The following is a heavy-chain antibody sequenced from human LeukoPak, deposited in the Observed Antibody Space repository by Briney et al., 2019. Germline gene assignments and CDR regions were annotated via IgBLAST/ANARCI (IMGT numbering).Heavy chain of an antibody. CDR2: ISYDGSNK. V-gene: IGHV3-30*18. Sequence: GGSLRLSCAASGFTFSSYGMHWVRQAPGKGLEWVAVISYDGSNKYYADSVKGRFTISRDNSKNTLYLQMNSLRAEDTAVYYCAKEGSYGSTSHNGYWGQGTLVTVSS. J-gene: IGHJ4*02. D-gene: IGHD5-18*01. CDR3: AKEGSYGSTSHNGY. CDR1: GFTFSSYG.